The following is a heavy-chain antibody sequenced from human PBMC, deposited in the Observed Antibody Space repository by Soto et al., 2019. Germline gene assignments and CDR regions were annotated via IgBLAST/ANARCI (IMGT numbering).Heavy chain of an antibody. Sequence: QVHLVQSGAEVRKPGASVKISCKTSGYPFPSFEVHWIRQAPGQRPEWMGGISNAGSGNTKYSQKFQDRLTITGDKPATTVYMALSSLTSEDTATYYCARESNHYQDFFQNWGQGTQVTVST. CDR3: ARESNHYQDFFQN. V-gene: IGHV1-3*01. J-gene: IGHJ4*02. CDR1: GYPFPSFE. D-gene: IGHD2-2*01. CDR2: ISNAGSGNT.